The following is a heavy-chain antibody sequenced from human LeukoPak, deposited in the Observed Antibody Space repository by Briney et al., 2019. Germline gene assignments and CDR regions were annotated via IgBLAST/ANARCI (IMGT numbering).Heavy chain of an antibody. Sequence: GGSLRLSCAASGFTFSSYSMNWVRQAPGKGLEWVSSISSSSYIYYADSVKGRFTISRDNAKNSLYLQMNSLRAEDTAVYYCARDVIGSGSYSYYWGQGTLVTVSS. D-gene: IGHD1-26*01. J-gene: IGHJ4*02. V-gene: IGHV3-21*01. CDR3: ARDVIGSGSYSYY. CDR2: ISSSSYI. CDR1: GFTFSSYS.